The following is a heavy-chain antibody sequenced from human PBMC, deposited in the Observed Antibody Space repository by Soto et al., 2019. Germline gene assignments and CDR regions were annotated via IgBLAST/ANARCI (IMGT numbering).Heavy chain of an antibody. CDR3: AAAVPAEYVFPYYYMDV. D-gene: IGHD3-16*01. CDR1: GASISSYS. J-gene: IGHJ6*03. CDR2: IYYSGSA. V-gene: IGHV4-59*01. Sequence: QVQLQESGPGLVKPSETLSLTCTVSGASISSYSWSWIRQTPGKGLEWIGYIYYSGSANYNPSPKSRVTLSVDTSKTQVSLKLSSVTAADTGVYYCAAAVPAEYVFPYYYMDVCGKATTVTVSS.